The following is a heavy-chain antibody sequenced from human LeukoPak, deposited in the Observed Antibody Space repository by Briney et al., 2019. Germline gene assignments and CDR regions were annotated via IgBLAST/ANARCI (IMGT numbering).Heavy chain of an antibody. Sequence: ASVKVSCKASGYTFTSYGISWVRQAPGQGLEWMGWISAYNGNTNYAQKLQGRVTMTTDTSTSTAYMELRSLRSDDTAVYHCARGVGTGEQQQDDAFDIWGQGTMVTVSS. CDR1: GYTFTSYG. J-gene: IGHJ3*02. D-gene: IGHD6-13*01. V-gene: IGHV1-18*01. CDR3: ARGVGTGEQQQDDAFDI. CDR2: ISAYNGNT.